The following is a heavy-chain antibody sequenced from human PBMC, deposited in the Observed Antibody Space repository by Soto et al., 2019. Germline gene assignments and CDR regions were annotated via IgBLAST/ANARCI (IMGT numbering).Heavy chain of an antibody. Sequence: GGSLRLSCAASGFTFSSYAMSWVRPAPGKGLEWVSAISASGGSTYYADSVKGRFTISRDNSKNTVYLQMNTLRAEDTAVYYCAKGPLAAEWLLSSLDYWGQGTPVTVSS. CDR1: GFTFSSYA. CDR3: AKGPLAAEWLLSSLDY. D-gene: IGHD3-3*01. J-gene: IGHJ4*02. CDR2: ISASGGST. V-gene: IGHV3-23*01.